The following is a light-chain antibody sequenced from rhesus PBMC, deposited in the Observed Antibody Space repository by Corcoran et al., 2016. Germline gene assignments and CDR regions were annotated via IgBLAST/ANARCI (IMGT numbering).Light chain of an antibody. CDR3: QHHPSYPPT. J-gene: IGKJ1*01. CDR1: QDISSQ. Sequence: DIQMTQSPSPLSASVGDTVTITCRTSQDISSQLAWYQQKPGKAPKVLIYKASHLQGGVPARFSGSGSGTDFNLTINSLEPENFATYHCQHHPSYPPTFGQGTKVEIQ. CDR2: KAS. V-gene: IGKV1-25*01.